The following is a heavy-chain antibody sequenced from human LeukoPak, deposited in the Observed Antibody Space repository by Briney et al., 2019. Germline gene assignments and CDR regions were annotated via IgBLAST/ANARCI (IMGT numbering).Heavy chain of an antibody. CDR2: IYYSGST. D-gene: IGHD3-22*01. Sequence: PGGSLRLSCAASGFTFSSYAMSWVRQPPGKGLEWIGSIYYSGSTYYNPSLKSRVTISVDTSKNQFSLKLSSVTAADTAVYYCASAGGYDSSGYYFDYWGQGTLVTVSS. J-gene: IGHJ4*02. CDR3: ASAGGYDSSGYYFDY. V-gene: IGHV4-38-2*01. CDR1: GFTFSSYA.